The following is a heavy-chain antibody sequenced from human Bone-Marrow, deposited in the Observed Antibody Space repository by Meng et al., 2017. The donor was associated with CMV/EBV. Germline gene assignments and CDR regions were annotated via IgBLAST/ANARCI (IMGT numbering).Heavy chain of an antibody. Sequence: ASVKVSCKASGYTFTSYYMHWVRQAPGQGLEWMGIINPSGGSTSYAQKFQGRVTMTRDTSTSTVYMELSSLRSEDTAVYYCARDLTQSDMVVTPGRADDYWGQGTLVTVYS. CDR2: INPSGGST. CDR3: ARDLTQSDMVVTPGRADDY. J-gene: IGHJ4*02. D-gene: IGHD4-23*01. CDR1: GYTFTSYY. V-gene: IGHV1-46*01.